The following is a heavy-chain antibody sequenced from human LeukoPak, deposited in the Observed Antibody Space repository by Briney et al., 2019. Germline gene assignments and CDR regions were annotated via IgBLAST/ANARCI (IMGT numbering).Heavy chain of an antibody. CDR3: ARGVPMVRGVIADGMDV. D-gene: IGHD3-10*01. Sequence: PGGSLRLSCAASGFTFSSYSLNWVRQAPGKGLEWVSSISSSGSHIYYADSVKGRFTISRDNAKNSLYLQMNSLRAEDTAVYYCARGVPMVRGVIADGMDVWGQGTTVTVSS. V-gene: IGHV3-21*01. CDR1: GFTFSSYS. J-gene: IGHJ6*02. CDR2: ISSSGSHI.